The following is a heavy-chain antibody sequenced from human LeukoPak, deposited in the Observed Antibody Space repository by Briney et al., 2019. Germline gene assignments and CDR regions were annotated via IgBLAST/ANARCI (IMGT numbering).Heavy chain of an antibody. J-gene: IGHJ4*02. CDR1: RFTFSSYG. Sequence: GRSLRLSCAASRFTFSSYGMHWVRQAPGKGLEWVAFIRYDGSNKSYADSVKGRLTISRDNSKNTLYLQMNSLTAEGPAVYNCAKDGPYGSGVSCYSGRFDSWGRETLFTASS. D-gene: IGHD2-15*01. CDR3: AKDGPYGSGVSCYSGRFDS. CDR2: IRYDGSNK. V-gene: IGHV3-30*02.